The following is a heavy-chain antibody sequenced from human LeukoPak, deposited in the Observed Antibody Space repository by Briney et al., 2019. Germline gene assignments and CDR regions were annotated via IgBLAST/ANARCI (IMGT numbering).Heavy chain of an antibody. CDR3: AKRNTMVRGGPCFDY. J-gene: IGHJ4*02. CDR2: IFGNGDTT. D-gene: IGHD3-10*01. CDR1: GFTFSSYA. Sequence: GGSLRLSCAASGFTFSSYAMNWLRQAPGKGLEWVSIIFGNGDTTYYADSVKGRFTFSRDNSKSTLYLQMNDLRPDDTAIYYCAKRNTMVRGGPCFDYWGQGLLVTVSS. V-gene: IGHV3-23*01.